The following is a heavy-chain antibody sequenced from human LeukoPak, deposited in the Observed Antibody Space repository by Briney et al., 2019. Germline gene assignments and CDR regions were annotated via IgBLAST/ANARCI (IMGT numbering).Heavy chain of an antibody. CDR2: IKQDGTEE. V-gene: IGHV3-7*03. J-gene: IGHJ4*02. Sequence: ETLSLTCTVSGGSISSGDYYWSWIRQPPGKGLEWVANIKQDGTEEYYVDSVRGRFSISKDNAKNSLYLQMNSLRAEDTAVYYCARDPCHGALDYWGQGALVTVSS. CDR3: ARDPCHGALDY. D-gene: IGHD2-2*01. CDR1: GGSISSGDYY.